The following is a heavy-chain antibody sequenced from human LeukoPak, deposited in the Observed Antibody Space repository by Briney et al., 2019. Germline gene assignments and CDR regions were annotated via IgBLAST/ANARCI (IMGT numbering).Heavy chain of an antibody. Sequence: SETPSLTCAVYGGSFSGYYWSWIRQPPGKGLEWIGEINHSGSTNYNPSLKSRVTISVDTSKNQFSLKLSSVTAADTAVYYCARGGLSSSWRGWFDPWGQGTLVTVSS. CDR3: ARGGLSSSWRGWFDP. D-gene: IGHD6-13*01. CDR1: GGSFSGYY. J-gene: IGHJ5*02. V-gene: IGHV4-34*01. CDR2: INHSGST.